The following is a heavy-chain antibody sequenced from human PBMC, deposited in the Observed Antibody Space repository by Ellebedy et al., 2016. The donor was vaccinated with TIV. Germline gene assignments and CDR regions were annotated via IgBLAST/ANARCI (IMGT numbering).Heavy chain of an antibody. Sequence: GESLKISXTASGLTFSRYSMNWVRQAPGKGLEWIAYISDSSSTTYYADSVQGRFTISRDNAKDSLFLQMNGLRAEDTAVYYCATVGLFVMADDYWGQGTLVAVSS. D-gene: IGHD3/OR15-3a*01. CDR3: ATVGLFVMADDY. CDR1: GLTFSRYS. V-gene: IGHV3-48*01. CDR2: ISDSSSTT. J-gene: IGHJ4*02.